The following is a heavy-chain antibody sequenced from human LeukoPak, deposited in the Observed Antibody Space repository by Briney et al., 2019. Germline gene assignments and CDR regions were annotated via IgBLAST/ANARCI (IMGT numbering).Heavy chain of an antibody. D-gene: IGHD3-22*01. CDR1: GFTFSSYS. J-gene: IGHJ4*02. CDR2: ISSSSSYI. CDR3: ARGYYYDSSGYYGLFF. Sequence: GGSLRLSCAASGFTFSSYSMNWVRQVPGKGLEWVSSISSSSSYIYYADSVKGRFTISRDNAKNSLYLQMNSLRAEDTAVYYCARGYYYDSSGYYGLFFWGQGTLVTVSS. V-gene: IGHV3-21*01.